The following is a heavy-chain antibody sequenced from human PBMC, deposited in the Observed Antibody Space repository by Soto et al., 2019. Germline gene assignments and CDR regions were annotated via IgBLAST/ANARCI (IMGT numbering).Heavy chain of an antibody. J-gene: IGHJ4*02. CDR1: GFPFSDYY. CDR2: ISSSSSYT. Sequence: GGSLRLSCAASGFPFSDYYMSWIRQAPGKGLEWVSYISSSSSYTNYADSVKGRFTISRDNAKNSLYLQMNSLRAEDTAVYYCARGKLFGSKKMTYFDYWGQGTLVTVSS. V-gene: IGHV3-11*06. CDR3: ARGKLFGSKKMTYFDY. D-gene: IGHD3-3*01.